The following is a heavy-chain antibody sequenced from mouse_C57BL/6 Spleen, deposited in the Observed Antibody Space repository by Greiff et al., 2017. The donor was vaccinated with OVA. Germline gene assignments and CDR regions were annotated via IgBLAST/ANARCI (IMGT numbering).Heavy chain of an antibody. CDR2: IYPGNSDT. Sequence: VQLQQSGTVLARPGASVKISCKTSGYTFTSYWMHWVKQRPGQGLEWIGAIYPGNSDTSYNQKFKGKAKLTAVTSASTAYMELSSLTNEDSAVYYCTREDSSGYEGYFDYWGQGTTLTVSS. CDR1: GYTFTSYW. V-gene: IGHV1-5*01. CDR3: TREDSSGYEGYFDY. J-gene: IGHJ2*01. D-gene: IGHD3-2*02.